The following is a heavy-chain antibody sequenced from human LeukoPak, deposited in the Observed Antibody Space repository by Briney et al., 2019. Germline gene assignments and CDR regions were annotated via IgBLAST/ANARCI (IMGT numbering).Heavy chain of an antibody. J-gene: IGHJ6*02. CDR1: GGSISGGGYY. CDR3: ARSASSGWYWYYYYGMDV. CDR2: IYYSGST. V-gene: IGHV4-61*08. Sequence: PSETLSLTCTVSGGSISGGGYYWSWIRQNPGKGLEWIGYIYYSGSTNYNPSLKSRVTISVDTSKNQFSLKLSSVTAADTAVYYCARSASSGWYWYYYYGMDVWGQGTTVTVSS. D-gene: IGHD6-19*01.